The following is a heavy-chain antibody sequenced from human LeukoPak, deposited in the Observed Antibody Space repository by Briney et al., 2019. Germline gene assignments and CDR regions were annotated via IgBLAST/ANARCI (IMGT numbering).Heavy chain of an antibody. CDR1: GFTFSTYW. Sequence: PGGSLRLSCAASGFTFSTYWMHWVRQAPGKGLVWVSRINSDGSSTIYADSVKGRFTISRDNAKKSVYLQMNSLRAEDTAVCYCARAYSERYGLGYYYMDVWGKGTTVTVSS. V-gene: IGHV3-74*01. D-gene: IGHD1-26*01. J-gene: IGHJ6*03. CDR2: INSDGSST. CDR3: ARAYSERYGLGYYYMDV.